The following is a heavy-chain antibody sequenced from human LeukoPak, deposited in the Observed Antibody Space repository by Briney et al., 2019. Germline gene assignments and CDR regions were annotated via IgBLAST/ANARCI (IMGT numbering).Heavy chain of an antibody. J-gene: IGHJ4*02. CDR1: GFTFSSYG. V-gene: IGHV3-30*02. Sequence: PGGSLRLSCAASGFTFSSYGMHWVRQAPGKGLEWVAFIRYDGSNKYYADSVKGRFTISRDNSKNTLYLQMNSLRAEDTAVYYCASIYYDGSGYYSFAFDYWGQGTLVTVSS. D-gene: IGHD3-22*01. CDR2: IRYDGSNK. CDR3: ASIYYDGSGYYSFAFDY.